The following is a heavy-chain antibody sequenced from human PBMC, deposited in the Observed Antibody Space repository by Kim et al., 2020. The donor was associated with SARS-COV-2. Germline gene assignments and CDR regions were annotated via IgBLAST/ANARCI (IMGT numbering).Heavy chain of an antibody. V-gene: IGHV3-30-3*01. CDR1: GFTFSSYA. CDR2: ISYDGSNK. Sequence: GGSLRLSCAASGFTFSSYAMHWVRQAPGKGLEWVAVISYDGSNKYYADSVKGRFTISRDNSKNTLYLQMNSLRAEDTAVYYCASLGYCSGGSCYPENWYFDLWGHGTLVTVSS. J-gene: IGHJ2*01. CDR3: ASLGYCSGGSCYPENWYFDL. D-gene: IGHD2-15*01.